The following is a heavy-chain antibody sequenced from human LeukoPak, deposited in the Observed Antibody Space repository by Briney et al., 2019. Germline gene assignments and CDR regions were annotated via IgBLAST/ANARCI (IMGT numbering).Heavy chain of an antibody. J-gene: IGHJ3*02. Sequence: SETLSLTCSVSGGSVSSSFWSWIRQPPGKGLESIGHIYYSGSTNYNPSLKSRVTISVDTSKNHFSLKVTSVTAADTAVYYCARVGPTDDYGDSHDAFDIWGQGTLVAVSS. D-gene: IGHD4-17*01. CDR1: GGSVSSSF. CDR2: IYYSGST. V-gene: IGHV4-59*02. CDR3: ARVGPTDDYGDSHDAFDI.